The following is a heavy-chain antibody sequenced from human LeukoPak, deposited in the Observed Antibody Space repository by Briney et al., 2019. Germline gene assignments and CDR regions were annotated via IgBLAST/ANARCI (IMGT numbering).Heavy chain of an antibody. CDR3: GRDRSGGYSVDY. CDR1: GYSISSGYY. CDR2: MYHSGST. V-gene: IGHV4-38-2*02. J-gene: IGHJ4*02. D-gene: IGHD1-26*01. Sequence: PSETLSLTCAVSGYSISSGYYWGWIRQPPGMGLEWIASMYHSGSTYYNPSLQSRVTLSADTSKNQFSLKMSSVTAADTAVYYCGRDRSGGYSVDYWGQGTLVTVS.